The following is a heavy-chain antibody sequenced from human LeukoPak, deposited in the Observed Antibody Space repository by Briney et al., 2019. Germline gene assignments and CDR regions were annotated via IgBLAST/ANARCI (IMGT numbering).Heavy chain of an antibody. Sequence: PGGSLRLSCAASGFTFSSYWMSWVRQAPGKGLEWVANIKQDGSEKYYVDSVKGRFTISRDNAKNSLYLQMNSLRAEDTAVYYCARGPIVVVPAALGFAFHIWGQGTMVTVSS. CDR3: ARGPIVVVPAALGFAFHI. CDR2: IKQDGSEK. V-gene: IGHV3-7*03. CDR1: GFTFSSYW. D-gene: IGHD2-2*01. J-gene: IGHJ3*02.